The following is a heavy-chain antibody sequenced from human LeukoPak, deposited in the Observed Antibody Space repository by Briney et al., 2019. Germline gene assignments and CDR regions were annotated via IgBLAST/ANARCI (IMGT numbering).Heavy chain of an antibody. J-gene: IGHJ4*02. D-gene: IGHD5-12*01. CDR1: GFTLSSYD. Sequence: PGGSLRLSCAASGFTLSSYDMSWVRQAPGKGLEWVAATSGSGVNSYYADSVRGRFIISRDNSQNTLYLQMDSLRAEDTALYYCAKEYSGYDFDYWGQGTLVTVSS. V-gene: IGHV3-23*01. CDR3: AKEYSGYDFDY. CDR2: TSGSGVNS.